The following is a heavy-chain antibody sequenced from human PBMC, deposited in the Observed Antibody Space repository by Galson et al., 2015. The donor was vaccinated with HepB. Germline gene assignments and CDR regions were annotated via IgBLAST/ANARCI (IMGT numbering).Heavy chain of an antibody. D-gene: IGHD2-2*01. Sequence: SLRLSCAASRFTFGEHAMNWVRQAPGKGLEWVAAISNDGSNQYYTDSVNGRFTISRDDAKSSLYLQMNSLRDEDTAVYYCTRDRYCTSTTCSGYYYGMDVWGQGTTVTVSS. CDR2: ISNDGSNQ. J-gene: IGHJ6*02. CDR1: RFTFGEHA. V-gene: IGHV3-30*03. CDR3: TRDRYCTSTTCSGYYYGMDV.